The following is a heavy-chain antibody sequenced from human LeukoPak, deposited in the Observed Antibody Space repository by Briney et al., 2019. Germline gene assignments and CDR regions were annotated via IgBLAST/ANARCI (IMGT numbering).Heavy chain of an antibody. Sequence: SETLSLTCTVSGGSISSSSDYCGWIRQPPGKGLEWIENIYYSGTTYYNPSLTSRVTISVDTSKNQFSLKLSSVTAADTAVYYCARPYGGNPGYFDYWGQGTLVTVSS. V-gene: IGHV4-39*01. J-gene: IGHJ4*02. CDR1: GGSISSSSDY. CDR3: ARPYGGNPGYFDY. CDR2: IYYSGTT. D-gene: IGHD4-23*01.